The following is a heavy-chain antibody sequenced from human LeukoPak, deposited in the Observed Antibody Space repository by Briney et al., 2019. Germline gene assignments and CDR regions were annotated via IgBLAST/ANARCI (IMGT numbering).Heavy chain of an antibody. Sequence: GASVKVSCKASGYTFTGHYMHWVRQAPGKGLEWMGGFDPEDGETIYAQKFQGRVTMTEDTSTDTAYMELSSLRSEDTAVYYCATASGSGSYSFAGGYFDYWGQGTLVTVSS. CDR3: ATASGSGSYSFAGGYFDY. V-gene: IGHV1-24*01. CDR2: FDPEDGET. CDR1: GYTFTGHY. D-gene: IGHD3-10*01. J-gene: IGHJ4*02.